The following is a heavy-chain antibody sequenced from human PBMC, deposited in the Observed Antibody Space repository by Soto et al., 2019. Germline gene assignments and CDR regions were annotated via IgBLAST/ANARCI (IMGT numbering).Heavy chain of an antibody. J-gene: IGHJ6*02. D-gene: IGHD3-3*01. CDR3: AGDTYYDFWTGYYGMDV. V-gene: IGHV3-23*01. CDR2: ISGSGGST. Sequence: GGSLRLSCAASGFTFSSYAMSWVRQAPGKGLEWVSAISGSGGSTYYADSVKGRFTISRDNSKNTLYLQMNSLRAEDTAVYYCAGDTYYDFWTGYYGMDVWGQGTTVTVSS. CDR1: GFTFSSYA.